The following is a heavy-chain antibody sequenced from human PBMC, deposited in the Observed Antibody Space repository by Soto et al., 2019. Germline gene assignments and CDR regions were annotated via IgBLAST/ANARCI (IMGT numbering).Heavy chain of an antibody. CDR2: IIPIFGTA. J-gene: IGHJ5*02. V-gene: IGHV1-69*01. CDR1: GGTFSSYA. CDR3: GGGVPPSGVVSWFDP. Sequence: QVQLVQSGAEVKKPGSSVKVSCKASGGTFSSYAISWVRQAPGQGLEWMGGIIPIFGTANYARKFQGRVTITADESTSTAYMELSRLRSEDTAVYYCGGGVPPSGVVSWFDPWGQGTLVTVSS. D-gene: IGHD2-8*02.